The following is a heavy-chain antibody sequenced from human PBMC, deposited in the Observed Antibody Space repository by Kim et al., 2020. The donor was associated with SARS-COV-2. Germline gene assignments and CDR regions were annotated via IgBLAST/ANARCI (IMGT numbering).Heavy chain of an antibody. V-gene: IGHV4-59*01. D-gene: IGHD3-10*01. CDR3: ARDPGTHYGMDV. Sequence: NSTPSPKSRVTISVDTSKNQFSLKLSSVTAADTAVYYCARDPGTHYGMDVWGQGTTVTVSS. J-gene: IGHJ6*02.